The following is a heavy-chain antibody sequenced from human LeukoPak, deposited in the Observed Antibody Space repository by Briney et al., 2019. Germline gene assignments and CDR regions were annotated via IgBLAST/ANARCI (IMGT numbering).Heavy chain of an antibody. CDR1: GFTFSSYA. J-gene: IGHJ4*01. CDR2: ISSNGGST. Sequence: GGSLRLSCAASGFTFSSYAMHWVRQAPGKGLEYVSAISSNGGSTYYANSVKGRFTISRDNSKNTLYLQMGSLRAEDMAVYYCARSNEPYIVVVPAAIWGHGTLVTVA. V-gene: IGHV3-64*01. CDR3: ARSNEPYIVVVPAAI. D-gene: IGHD2-2*01.